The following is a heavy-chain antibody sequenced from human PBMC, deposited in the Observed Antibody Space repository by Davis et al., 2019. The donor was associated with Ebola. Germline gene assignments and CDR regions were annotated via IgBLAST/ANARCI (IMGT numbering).Heavy chain of an antibody. CDR2: ISGSGDTT. V-gene: IGHV3-23*01. Sequence: GESLKISCAASGFTFSSYAMSWVRQAPGKGLEWVSAISGSGDTTYYADSVKGRFTISRDNSKNTLYLQMNSLRAEDTAVYYCAKEEAYCGGDCYGYFDYWGQGTLVTVSS. J-gene: IGHJ4*02. D-gene: IGHD2-21*02. CDR3: AKEEAYCGGDCYGYFDY. CDR1: GFTFSSYA.